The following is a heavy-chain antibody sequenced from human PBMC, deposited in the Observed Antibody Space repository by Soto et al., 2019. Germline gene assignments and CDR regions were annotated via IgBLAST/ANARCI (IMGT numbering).Heavy chain of an antibody. CDR2: IYSGGST. CDR3: ARDPYGDYAFDY. Sequence: GGSLRLSCAASEFTVSSNYISWVRQAPGKGMEWVSVIYSGGSTYYAESVKRRFTISRHNSKNTLYLQMNSLRAEDTAVYYCARDPYGDYAFDYWGQGTLVT. D-gene: IGHD4-17*01. CDR1: EFTVSSNY. J-gene: IGHJ4*02. V-gene: IGHV3-53*04.